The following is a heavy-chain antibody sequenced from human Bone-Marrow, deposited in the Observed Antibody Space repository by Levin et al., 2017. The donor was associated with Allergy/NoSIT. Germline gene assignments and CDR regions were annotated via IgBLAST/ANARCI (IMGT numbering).Heavy chain of an antibody. CDR2: IYHTGTT. CDR1: GDSIATGGYS. Sequence: SQTLSLTCDVSGDSIATGGYSWSWVRQSPGKGLEWLGYIYHTGTTHYNPSLNTRVAMSVDKSKNQFSLPLPSVTAADSAMFYCARVRDDFRWFDPWGQGTLVTVSS. CDR3: ARVRDDFRWFDP. D-gene: IGHD3-3*01. V-gene: IGHV4-30-2*06. J-gene: IGHJ5*02.